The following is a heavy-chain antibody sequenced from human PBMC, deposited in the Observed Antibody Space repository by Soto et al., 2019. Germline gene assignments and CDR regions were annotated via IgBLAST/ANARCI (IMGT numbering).Heavy chain of an antibody. CDR3: ARDPKYYDFWSGPRGFDY. V-gene: IGHV1-69*04. CDR2: IIPILGIA. Sequence: ASVKVSCKASGGTFSSYTISWVRQAPGQGLEWMGRIIPILGIANYAQKLQDRVTITADTSTSTAYMELRSLRSDDTAAYYCARDPKYYDFWSGPRGFDYWGQGTPVTVSS. D-gene: IGHD3-3*01. CDR1: GGTFSSYT. J-gene: IGHJ4*02.